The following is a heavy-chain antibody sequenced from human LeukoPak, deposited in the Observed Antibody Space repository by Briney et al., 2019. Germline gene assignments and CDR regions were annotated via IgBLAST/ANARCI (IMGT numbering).Heavy chain of an antibody. CDR1: GYTFTIYA. CDR2: ISAGNGNT. D-gene: IGHD5-18*01. V-gene: IGHV1-3*01. J-gene: IGHJ4*02. CDR3: ARDAGNGYNDY. Sequence: GASVTVSCQACGYTFTIYAIHWVRQAPGRRLEWMGWISAGNGNTKYSQNFQGRVTFISNTHATTPFMELSSLSCEDADVYYCARDAGNGYNDYWGQGTLVTVSS.